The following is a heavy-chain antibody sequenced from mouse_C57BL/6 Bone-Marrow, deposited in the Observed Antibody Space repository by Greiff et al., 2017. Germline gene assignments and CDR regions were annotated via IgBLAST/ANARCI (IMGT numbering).Heavy chain of an antibody. Sequence: VKLMESGAELVKPGASVKLSCKASGYTFTSYWMHWVKQRPGQGLEWIGKIHPTSGNTNYNEKFKSKATLTVDKSSSTAYMQLSSLTSEDSSVYYCARRCEDYAIDYWGQGTAVTVSS. J-gene: IGHJ4*01. CDR1: GYTFTSYW. V-gene: IGHV1-64*01. D-gene: IGHD3-3*01. CDR3: ARRCEDYAIDY. CDR2: IHPTSGNT.